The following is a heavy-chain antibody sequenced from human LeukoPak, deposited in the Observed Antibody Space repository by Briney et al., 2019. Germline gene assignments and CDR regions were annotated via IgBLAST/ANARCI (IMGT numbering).Heavy chain of an antibody. CDR2: ISFDGSEK. Sequence: GGSLRLSCTASGFTFDDYSMSWVRQAPGRGLEWVALISFDGSEKYYADSVKGRFTISRDKSKNTLYLQMNSLRADDTAVYYCARSNDCGGDCYSFDYWGQGTLVTVSS. V-gene: IGHV3-30*04. D-gene: IGHD2-21*02. J-gene: IGHJ4*02. CDR1: GFTFDDYS. CDR3: ARSNDCGGDCYSFDY.